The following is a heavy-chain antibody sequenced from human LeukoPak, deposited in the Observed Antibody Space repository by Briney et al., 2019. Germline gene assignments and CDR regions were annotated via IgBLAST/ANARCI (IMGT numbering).Heavy chain of an antibody. J-gene: IGHJ4*02. CDR1: GGSISSYY. V-gene: IGHV4-59*08. Sequence: PSETLSLTCTVSGGSISSYYWSWIRQPPGKGLEWIGYTYYSGSTSYNPSLNSRVTISLDTSKNQFSLNLSSVTAADTAVYYCARRESSGFFDYWGEGTPVSHSS. D-gene: IGHD6-19*01. CDR2: TYYSGST. CDR3: ARRESSGFFDY.